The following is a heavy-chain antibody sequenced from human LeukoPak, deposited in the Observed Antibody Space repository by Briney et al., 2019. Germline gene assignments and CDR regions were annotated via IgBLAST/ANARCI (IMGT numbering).Heavy chain of an antibody. J-gene: IGHJ4*02. CDR1: GGSFSGYY. V-gene: IGHV4-34*01. D-gene: IGHD3-16*02. Sequence: SETLSLTCAVYGGSFSGYYWSWIRQPPGKGLEWIGEINHSGSTNYNPSLKSRVTISVDTSKNQFSLKLSSVTAADTAVYYCARKMLGYRYFDYGGQGTPVTVSS. CDR3: ARKMLGYRYFDY. CDR2: INHSGST.